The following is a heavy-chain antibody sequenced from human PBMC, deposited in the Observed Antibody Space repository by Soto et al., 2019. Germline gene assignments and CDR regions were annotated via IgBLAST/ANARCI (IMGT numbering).Heavy chain of an antibody. CDR2: ISGGGSGA. D-gene: IGHD3-16*01. CDR1: GFTFSDHA. CDR3: AIAIWGYTH. Sequence: EVQLLESGGGLVQPGGSLRLSCTASGFTFSDHAMTWVRQAPGKGLEWLSGISGGGSGAYYADSVKGRFTVSRANSNNTLFLQMDSLRVGDTAVYYCAIAIWGYTHWGQGTLVTVSS. J-gene: IGHJ4*02. V-gene: IGHV3-23*01.